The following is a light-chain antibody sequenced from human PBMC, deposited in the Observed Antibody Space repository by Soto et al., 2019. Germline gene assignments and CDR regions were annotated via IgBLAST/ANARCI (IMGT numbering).Light chain of an antibody. CDR2: EVV. J-gene: IGLJ1*01. CDR1: KNDIGVYDF. Sequence: QSALTQPPSASGSPGQSVTISCTGTKNDIGVYDFVSWYQHHPGKAPRLIIYEVVQRPSGVPDRFSGSKSGNTASLTVSGLQAADEADYYCCSYTSSSSYVFGTGTKVTVL. CDR3: CSYTSSSSYV. V-gene: IGLV2-8*01.